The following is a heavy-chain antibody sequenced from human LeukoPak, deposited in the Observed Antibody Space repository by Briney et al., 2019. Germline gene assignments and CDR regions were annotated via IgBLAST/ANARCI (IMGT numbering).Heavy chain of an antibody. V-gene: IGHV3-30*04. D-gene: IGHD5-12*01. CDR2: ISYDVSNK. CDR1: GFTFSSYA. J-gene: IGHJ4*02. Sequence: GGSLRLSCAASGFTFSSYAMHWVRQAPGKGLEWVAVISYDVSNKYYADSVKGRFTISRDNSKNTLYLQMNSLRADDTAIYYCARRNSGAYVGFDYWGQGTLVTVSS. CDR3: ARRNSGAYVGFDY.